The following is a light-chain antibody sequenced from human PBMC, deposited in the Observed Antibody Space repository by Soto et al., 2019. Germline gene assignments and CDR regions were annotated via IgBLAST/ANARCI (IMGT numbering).Light chain of an antibody. Sequence: QSALTQPPSASGSPGQSVTISCTGTSSDVGAFSYVSWYQQHPAKAPKLMIYEVNKRPSGVPDRFSGSKSGNTASLTVSGLQAEDEADYYCTSYSSSSAVIFGGGTKLTVL. CDR1: SSDVGAFSY. J-gene: IGLJ2*01. CDR3: TSYSSSSAVI. CDR2: EVN. V-gene: IGLV2-8*01.